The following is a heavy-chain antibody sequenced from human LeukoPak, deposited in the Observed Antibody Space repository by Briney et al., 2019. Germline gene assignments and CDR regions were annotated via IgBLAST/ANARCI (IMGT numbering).Heavy chain of an antibody. CDR1: GGSISSYY. Sequence: SETLSLTCTVSGGSISSYYWSWIRQPPGKGLEWIGYIYYSGSTNYNPSLKSRVTISVDTSKNQFSLKLSSVTAADTAVYYCARPPGDYGDYVFWFAPGGQGTLVTVPS. V-gene: IGHV4-59*01. J-gene: IGHJ5*02. CDR2: IYYSGST. D-gene: IGHD4-17*01. CDR3: ARPPGDYGDYVFWFAP.